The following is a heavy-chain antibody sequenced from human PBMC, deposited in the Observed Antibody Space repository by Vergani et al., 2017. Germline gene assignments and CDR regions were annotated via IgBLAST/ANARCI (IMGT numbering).Heavy chain of an antibody. CDR2: ISGSGGSI. CDR3: ARVGAAAGYYYYGMDV. D-gene: IGHD6-13*01. CDR1: GFTFSSYA. J-gene: IGHJ6*02. Sequence: EVQLLESGGGLVQPGGSLRLSCAASGFTFSSYAMSWVRQAPGKGLEWVSAISGSGGSIYYADSVKGRFTISRDNAKNSLYLQMNSLRAEDTAVYYCARVGAAAGYYYYGMDVWGQGP. V-gene: IGHV3-23*01.